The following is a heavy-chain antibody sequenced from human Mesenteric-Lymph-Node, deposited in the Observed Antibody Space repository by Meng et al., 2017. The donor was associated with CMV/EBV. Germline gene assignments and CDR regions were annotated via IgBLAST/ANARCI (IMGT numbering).Heavy chain of an antibody. CDR1: GFTFSSYE. Sequence: GESLKISCAASGFTFSSYEMNWVRQAPGKGLEWVSYISSSGSTIYYADSVKGRFTISRDNAKNSLYLQMNSLRAEDTAVYYCARGYDFWSGYYTNYYYGMDVWGQGTTVTVSS. D-gene: IGHD3-3*01. CDR2: ISSSGSTI. V-gene: IGHV3-48*03. CDR3: ARGYDFWSGYYTNYYYGMDV. J-gene: IGHJ6*02.